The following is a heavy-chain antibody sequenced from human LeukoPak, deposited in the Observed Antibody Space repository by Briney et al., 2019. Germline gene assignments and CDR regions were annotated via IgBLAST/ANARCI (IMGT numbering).Heavy chain of an antibody. J-gene: IGHJ4*02. Sequence: RGVSLRLSCAASGFTFSIYWMHCVREARGKGRVCVLRINSGRRSKRYADSVKGTFTISRDNGKNTLYLQMNSLRAEDTAVYYCARDAYGAYVVDYWGQGILVTVSS. CDR2: INSGRRSK. V-gene: IGHV3-74*01. CDR3: ARDAYGAYVVDY. D-gene: IGHD4-17*01. CDR1: GFTFSIYW.